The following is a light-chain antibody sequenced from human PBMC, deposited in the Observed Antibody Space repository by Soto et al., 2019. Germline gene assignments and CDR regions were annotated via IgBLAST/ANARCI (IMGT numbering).Light chain of an antibody. J-gene: IGKJ2*01. CDR2: GAS. V-gene: IGKV3-20*01. CDR3: QQYGSSPYT. Sequence: EIVLAQSPGTLSLSPGERATLSCRASHSVSSSSLAWYQQKPGQAPRLLIYGASSRATGIPDRFSGSGSGTDFTLTTSRLEPEDFAVFYCQQYGSSPYTFGQGTKLEIK. CDR1: HSVSSSS.